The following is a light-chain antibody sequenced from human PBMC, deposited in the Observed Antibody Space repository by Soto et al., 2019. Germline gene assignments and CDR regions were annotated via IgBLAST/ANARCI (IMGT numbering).Light chain of an antibody. V-gene: IGLV2-14*01. CDR2: EVT. CDR3: GAYTSTTTVVL. Sequence: QSVLTQPASVSGSPGQSITISCTGTSSDVGGYKFVSWYQHHPGKAPQLIIYEVTNRPSGVSNRFSGSKSGNTASLTISGLQAEDEADYFCGAYTSTTTVVLFGGGTQLTVL. J-gene: IGLJ2*01. CDR1: SSDVGGYKF.